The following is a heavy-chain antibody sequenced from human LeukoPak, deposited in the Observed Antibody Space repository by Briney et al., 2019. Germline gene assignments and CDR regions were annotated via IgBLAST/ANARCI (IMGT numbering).Heavy chain of an antibody. J-gene: IGHJ6*03. Sequence: PGGSLRLSCAASGFTFSSYGMGWVRQAPGKGLEWVSSISGGGETTYYADSVKGRFPISRDNSKNTLYLQMNSLRAEDTAVYYCARDIYYYYMDVWGKGTTVTISS. CDR1: GFTFSSYG. V-gene: IGHV3-23*01. CDR3: ARDIYYYYMDV. CDR2: ISGGGETT.